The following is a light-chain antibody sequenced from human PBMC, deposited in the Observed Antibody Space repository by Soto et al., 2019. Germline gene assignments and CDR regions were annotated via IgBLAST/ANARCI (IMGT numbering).Light chain of an antibody. CDR1: SSNIGAGYP. J-gene: IGLJ3*02. V-gene: IGLV1-40*01. Sequence: QSVLTQPPSVSGAPGQRVTISCTGSSSNIGAGYPVHWYQQLPGTAPKLLVAGNRPSGVPDRFSVSKSGASASLAITGLQAEHEADYYCQSYDSSLSRRWVFGGGTKLTVL. CDR2: G. CDR3: QSYDSSLSRRWV.